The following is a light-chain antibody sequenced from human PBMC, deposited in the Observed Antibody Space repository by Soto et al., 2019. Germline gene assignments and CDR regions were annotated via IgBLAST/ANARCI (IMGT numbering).Light chain of an antibody. J-gene: IGKJ1*01. CDR2: KVS. CDR1: QSLVYSDGNTY. Sequence: DVVMTQSPLSLPVTLGQPASISCRSSQSLVYSDGNTYLNWLQQRPGQSPRRLICKVSNRDSGVPDRFSGRGSGTVFTLKISRVEAEDVGVYYCMQGTHWPRTFGQGTKVEIK. V-gene: IGKV2-30*01. CDR3: MQGTHWPRT.